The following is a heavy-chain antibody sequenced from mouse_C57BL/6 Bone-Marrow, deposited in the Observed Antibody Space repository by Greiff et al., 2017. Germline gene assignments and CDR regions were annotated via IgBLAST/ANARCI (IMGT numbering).Heavy chain of an antibody. CDR2: IDPENGDT. CDR3: TTYLYGSSFDY. D-gene: IGHD1-1*01. Sequence: EVQLPQSGAELVRPGASVKLSCTASGFNIKDAYMHWVKQRPEQGLEWIGWIDPENGDTEYASKFQGKATITADTSSNTAYLQLSSLTSEDTSVYYCTTYLYGSSFDYWGQGTTLTVSS. CDR1: GFNIKDAY. J-gene: IGHJ2*01. V-gene: IGHV14-4*01.